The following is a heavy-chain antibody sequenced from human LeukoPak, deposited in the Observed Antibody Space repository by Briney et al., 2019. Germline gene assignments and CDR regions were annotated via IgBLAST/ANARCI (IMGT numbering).Heavy chain of an antibody. J-gene: IGHJ4*02. D-gene: IGHD5-12*01. V-gene: IGHV1-69*13. CDR3: ARTARYSGYDYGGHFDY. CDR1: GGTFSIYA. CDR2: IIPIFGTA. Sequence: SVKVSCKASGGTFSIYAISWVRQAPGQGLEWMGGIIPIFGTANYAQKFQGRVTITADESTSTAYMELSSLRSEDTAVYYCARTARYSGYDYGGHFDYWGQGTLVTVSS.